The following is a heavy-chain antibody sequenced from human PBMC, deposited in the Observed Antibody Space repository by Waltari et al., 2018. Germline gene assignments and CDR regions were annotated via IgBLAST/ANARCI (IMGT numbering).Heavy chain of an antibody. V-gene: IGHV3-7*01. Sequence: EVQLVESGGGLVQPGGSLRLSCAASGFTFSSYWMSWVRQAPGKGLEWVANIKQDGSEKYYVDSVKGRFTISRDNAKNSLYLQRNSLRAEDTAVYYCASDPQGVDYYYGMDVWGQGTTVTVSS. CDR3: ASDPQGVDYYYGMDV. CDR2: IKQDGSEK. CDR1: GFTFSSYW. J-gene: IGHJ6*02. D-gene: IGHD3-10*01.